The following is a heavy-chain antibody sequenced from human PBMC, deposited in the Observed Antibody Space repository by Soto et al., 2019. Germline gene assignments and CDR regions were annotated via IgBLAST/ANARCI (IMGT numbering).Heavy chain of an antibody. V-gene: IGHV4-31*03. Sequence: PSETLSLTCTVSGVSVSTGGYFWTWIRQHPGKGLEWIGNIYYSGMTYYNPSLRGRVSISLDPSESQFSLKLNSVTAAATAVYYCARDSSGPGYSYGKFDYWGQGALVTVSS. CDR3: ARDSSGPGYSYGKFDY. CDR1: GVSVSTGGYF. D-gene: IGHD5-18*01. CDR2: IYYSGMT. J-gene: IGHJ4*02.